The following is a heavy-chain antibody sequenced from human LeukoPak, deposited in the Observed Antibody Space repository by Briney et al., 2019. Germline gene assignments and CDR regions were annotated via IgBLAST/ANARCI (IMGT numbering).Heavy chain of an antibody. Sequence: ASVKVSCKASGYTFTGYYIHWVRQAPGQGLEWMGWMNPNSGNTGYAQKFQGRVTMTRNTSISTAYMGLSSLRSEDTAVYYCARGLSSSSWYIIYYYYGMDVWGQGTTVTVSS. D-gene: IGHD6-13*01. J-gene: IGHJ6*02. CDR1: GYTFTGYY. V-gene: IGHV1-8*02. CDR2: MNPNSGNT. CDR3: ARGLSSSSWYIIYYYYGMDV.